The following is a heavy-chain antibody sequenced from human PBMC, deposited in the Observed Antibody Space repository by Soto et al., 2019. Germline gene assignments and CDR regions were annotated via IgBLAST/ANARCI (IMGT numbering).Heavy chain of an antibody. J-gene: IGHJ6*02. D-gene: IGHD1-26*01. Sequence: QSQTLSLTCAISGDSVSSNSAAWNWIRQSPSRGLEWLGRTYYRSKWYNDYAVSVKSRITINPDTSKNQFSLQLNSVTPEDTAVYYCARDTPFIVGATGYYYYGMDVWGQGTTVTVSS. CDR3: ARDTPFIVGATGYYYYGMDV. CDR1: GDSVSSNSAA. V-gene: IGHV6-1*01. CDR2: TYYRSKWYN.